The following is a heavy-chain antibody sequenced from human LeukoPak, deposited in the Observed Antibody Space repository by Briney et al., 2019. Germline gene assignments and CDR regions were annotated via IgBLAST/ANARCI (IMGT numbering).Heavy chain of an antibody. CDR2: MNPNSGKT. V-gene: IGHV1-8*01. J-gene: IGHJ4*02. D-gene: IGHD2-2*01. CDR1: GYTFTSYE. Sequence: ASGKVSCKASGYTFTSYEINWVRQATGQGREWMGGMNPNSGKTGYAQKFQGRVTMTRNTSISTAYMEMSSLRSEDPAVYYCARGGYCSSTSCSRKSPLHYWGQGTLVTVSS. CDR3: ARGGYCSSTSCSRKSPLHY.